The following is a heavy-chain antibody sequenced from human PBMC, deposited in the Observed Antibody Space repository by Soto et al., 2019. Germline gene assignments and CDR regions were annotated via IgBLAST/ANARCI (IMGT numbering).Heavy chain of an antibody. CDR2: ISGSGGST. CDR1: GFTFSSYA. V-gene: IGHV3-23*01. CDR3: AKAPAMTTVTRYYYYGMDV. D-gene: IGHD4-4*01. Sequence: GGSLRLSCAASGFTFSSYAMSWVRQAPGKGLEWVSAISGSGGSTYYADSVKGRFTISRDNSKNTLYLQMNSLRAEDTAVYYCAKAPAMTTVTRYYYYGMDVWGQGTTVTVSS. J-gene: IGHJ6*02.